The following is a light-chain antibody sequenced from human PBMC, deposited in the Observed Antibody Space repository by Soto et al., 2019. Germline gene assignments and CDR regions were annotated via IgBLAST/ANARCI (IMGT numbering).Light chain of an antibody. CDR3: EACDDSLNEV. Sequence: QSVLTQPPSASGTPGQRVTISCSGSSSNIGSNTVNWYQQLPGTAPKLLIYSNNQRPSGVPDRFSGSKSGTSASLAISGLQSEDEADYYCEACDDSLNEVFATGTKVTVL. CDR2: SNN. CDR1: SSNIGSNT. J-gene: IGLJ1*01. V-gene: IGLV1-44*01.